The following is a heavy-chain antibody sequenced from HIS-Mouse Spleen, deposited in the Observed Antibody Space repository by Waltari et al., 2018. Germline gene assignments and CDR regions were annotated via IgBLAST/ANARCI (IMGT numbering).Heavy chain of an antibody. CDR3: ARGYSGYDVDY. V-gene: IGHV1-2*02. CDR2: INPNSGGT. CDR1: GYTFTGYY. Sequence: QVQLVQSGAEVKKPGASVKVSCKASGYTFTGYYMHWVRQAPGQGLEWMGWINPNSGGTSYAQKFKGRVTMTRDTSISTAYMELSRLRSDDTAVYYCARGYSGYDVDYWGQGTLVTVSS. J-gene: IGHJ4*02. D-gene: IGHD5-12*01.